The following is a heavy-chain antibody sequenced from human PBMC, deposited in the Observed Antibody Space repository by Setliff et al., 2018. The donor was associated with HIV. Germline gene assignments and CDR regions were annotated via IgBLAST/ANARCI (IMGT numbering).Heavy chain of an antibody. CDR2: IYYSGST. Sequence: PSETLSLTCTVSGGSISSHYWSWIRQPPGKGLEWIGYIYYSGSTNYNPSLKSRVTISVDTSKNQFSLKLSSVTAADTAVYYCARDRSHYGSGKVTRYYTDVWGKGTTVTVS. J-gene: IGHJ6*03. CDR3: ARDRSHYGSGKVTRYYTDV. V-gene: IGHV4-59*11. D-gene: IGHD3-10*01. CDR1: GGSISSHY.